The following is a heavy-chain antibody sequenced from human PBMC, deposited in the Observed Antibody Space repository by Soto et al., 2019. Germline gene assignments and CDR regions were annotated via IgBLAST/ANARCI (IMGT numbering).Heavy chain of an antibody. CDR2: INDISNAI. V-gene: IGHV3-48*04. CDR1: GFTFTDHS. CDR3: ARDRPTTFSADL. Sequence: EVQLVESGGGLVQPGGSLRLSCTASGFTFTDHSMNWVRHAPGKGLEWLSYINDISNAIHYADSVKGRFAMSRGNAKKSVLLQMNSLRVEETGVYYCARDRPTTFSADLWGQGTVVTVSS. J-gene: IGHJ3*01. D-gene: IGHD5-12*01.